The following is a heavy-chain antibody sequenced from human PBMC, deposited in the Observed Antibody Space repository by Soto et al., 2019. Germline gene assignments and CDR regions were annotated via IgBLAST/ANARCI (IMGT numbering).Heavy chain of an antibody. CDR3: ARAWGYYDSSGYYTNWFDP. CDR1: GYTFTSYG. CDR2: ISAYNGNT. D-gene: IGHD3-22*01. V-gene: IGHV1-18*01. Sequence: QVQLVQSGAEVKKPGASVKVSCKASGYTFTSYGISWVRQAPGQGLEWMGWISAYNGNTNYAQKLQGRVTMTTDTSTSTAYMELRSLRSDDTAVYYCARAWGYYDSSGYYTNWFDPWGQGTLVTVSS. J-gene: IGHJ5*02.